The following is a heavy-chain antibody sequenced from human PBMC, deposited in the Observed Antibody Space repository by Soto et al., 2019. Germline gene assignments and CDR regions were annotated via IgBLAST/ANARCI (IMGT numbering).Heavy chain of an antibody. V-gene: IGHV3-30*09. CDR3: AREELHSYGMGV. D-gene: IGHD3-10*01. Sequence: QVHLGESGGGVVQPGRSLTLSCAASGFIFSSYAMHWVRQAPGKGLEWVAVLSSDGSNEYYADSVEGRFAISRDNSKNTLFLQMTSLRADDTAVYSCAREELHSYGMGVWGQGTTVTVSS. CDR1: GFIFSSYA. CDR2: LSSDGSNE. J-gene: IGHJ6*02.